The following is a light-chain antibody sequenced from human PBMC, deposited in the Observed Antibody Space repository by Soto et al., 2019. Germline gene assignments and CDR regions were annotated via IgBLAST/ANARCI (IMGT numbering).Light chain of an antibody. CDR1: QSVSSY. V-gene: IGKV3-20*01. CDR3: QQYGSSGT. J-gene: IGKJ1*01. Sequence: EIVLTQSASTLSWSPGERATLSCRASQSVSSYLAWYQQKPGQAPRLLIYGASNRATGIPDRFSGSASGTDSTLTISRLEPEDFAVYYCQQYGSSGTFGQGTKVDIK. CDR2: GAS.